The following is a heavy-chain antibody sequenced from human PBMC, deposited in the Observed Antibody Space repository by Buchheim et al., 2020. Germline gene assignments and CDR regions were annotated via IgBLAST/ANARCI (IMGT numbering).Heavy chain of an antibody. J-gene: IGHJ4*02. V-gene: IGHV3-30*02. CDR1: GFTFSSYG. Sequence: QVQLVESGGGVVQPGRSLRLSCAASGFTFSSYGMHWVRQAPGKGLEWVAFIRNDGSNKYYADSVKGRFTIYRDNSKNTLYLQMNSLRAEDTAVYYCASSGWTGGRFDYWGQGTL. D-gene: IGHD6-19*01. CDR3: ASSGWTGGRFDY. CDR2: IRNDGSNK.